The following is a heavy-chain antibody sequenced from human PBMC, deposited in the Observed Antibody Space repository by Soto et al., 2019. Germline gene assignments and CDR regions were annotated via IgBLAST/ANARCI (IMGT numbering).Heavy chain of an antibody. CDR3: ARDAARYYYGSGTNWFDP. J-gene: IGHJ5*02. Sequence: SETLSLTCAVYDGSFSGFYWSWIRQPPGKGLEWIGEINHIGITNYNPSLKSRVTISVDTSKNQFSLKLNSMTAADTAVYYCARDAARYYYGSGTNWFDPWGQGTLVTVSS. CDR1: DGSFSGFY. D-gene: IGHD3-10*01. CDR2: INHIGIT. V-gene: IGHV4-34*01.